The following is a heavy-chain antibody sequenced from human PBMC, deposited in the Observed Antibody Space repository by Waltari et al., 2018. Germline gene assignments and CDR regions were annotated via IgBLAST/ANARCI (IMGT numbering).Heavy chain of an antibody. V-gene: IGHV3-53*01. CDR3: ARFSHKDY. J-gene: IGHJ4*02. CDR2: IYSGGNA. CDR1: GFTVSNNY. Sequence: EVQLLESGGGLSQPGGSLRLSCAASGFTVSNNYTSWVRQAPGKGLEWVSVIYSGGNAYYADSVKGRFTISRDNSKNTVYLQMNSLRAEDTALYYCARFSHKDYWGQGILVTVSS.